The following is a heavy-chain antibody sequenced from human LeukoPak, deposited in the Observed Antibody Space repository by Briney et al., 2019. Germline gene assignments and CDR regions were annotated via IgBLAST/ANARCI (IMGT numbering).Heavy chain of an antibody. Sequence: SETLSLTCAVYGGSFSGYYWGWIRQPPGKGLEWIGEINHSGSTNYNPSLKSRVTISVDTSKNQFSLKLSSVTAADTAVYYCARGSYCTNGVCYRWFDPWGQGTLVTVSS. CDR3: ARGSYCTNGVCYRWFDP. J-gene: IGHJ5*02. D-gene: IGHD2-8*01. CDR2: INHSGST. CDR1: GGSFSGYY. V-gene: IGHV4-34*01.